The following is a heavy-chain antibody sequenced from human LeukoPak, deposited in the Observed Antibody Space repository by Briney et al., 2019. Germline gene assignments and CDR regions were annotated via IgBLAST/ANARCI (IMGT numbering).Heavy chain of an antibody. CDR1: GGSFSGYY. Sequence: SETLSLTCAVYGGSFSGYYWSWIRQPPGKGLEWIGSIYYSGSTYYNPSLKSRVTISVDTSKNQFSLKLSSVTAADTAVYYCARDEVAVVTDYWGQGTLVTVSS. J-gene: IGHJ4*02. CDR2: IYYSGST. V-gene: IGHV4-34*01. CDR3: ARDEVAVVTDY. D-gene: IGHD3-22*01.